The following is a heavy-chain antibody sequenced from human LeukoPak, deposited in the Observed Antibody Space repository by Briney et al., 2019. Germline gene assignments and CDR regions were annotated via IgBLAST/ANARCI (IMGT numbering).Heavy chain of an antibody. CDR3: ARLQSNAIGYMDV. CDR1: GGSISGYF. Sequence: PSETLSLTCSVSGGSISGYFWSWIRQPPGKGLEGIGYIYSSGNTNYNSSLKSRLTISIDTSKKQFSLRLNSVTAADTAVYYCARLQSNAIGYMDVWGKGTTVTVSS. J-gene: IGHJ6*03. V-gene: IGHV4-59*01. CDR2: IYSSGNT. D-gene: IGHD2-21*01.